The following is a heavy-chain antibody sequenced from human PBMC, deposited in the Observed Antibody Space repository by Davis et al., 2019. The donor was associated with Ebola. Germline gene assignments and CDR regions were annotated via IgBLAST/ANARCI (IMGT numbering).Heavy chain of an antibody. CDR2: IYSGGST. Sequence: GESLKISCAASGFTFSSYWMHWVRQAPGKGLEWVSVIYSGGSTYYADSVKGRFTISRHNSKNTLYLQMNSLRAEDTAVYYCARGWIQLSPFDYWGQGTLVTVSS. CDR3: ARGWIQLSPFDY. D-gene: IGHD5-18*01. J-gene: IGHJ4*02. V-gene: IGHV3-53*04. CDR1: GFTFSSYW.